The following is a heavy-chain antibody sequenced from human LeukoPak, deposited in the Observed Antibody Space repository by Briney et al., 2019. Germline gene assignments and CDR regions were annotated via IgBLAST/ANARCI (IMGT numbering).Heavy chain of an antibody. CDR1: GFTFSSYA. CDR3: AKPSGWYPAFDY. D-gene: IGHD6-19*01. CDR2: ITGTSGST. J-gene: IGHJ4*02. V-gene: IGHV3-23*01. Sequence: GGSLRLSCAASGFTFSSYAMSWVRQAPGKGLEWVSTITGTSGSTYYADSVKGRFTISRDNSKNTPYLQMNSLRDEDTAVYYCAKPSGWYPAFDYWGQGTLVTVSS.